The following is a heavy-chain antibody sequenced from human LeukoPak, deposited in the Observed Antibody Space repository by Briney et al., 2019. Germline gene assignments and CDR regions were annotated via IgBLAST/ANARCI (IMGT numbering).Heavy chain of an antibody. J-gene: IGHJ4*02. Sequence: PGRSLRLSCAASGFTFSRYGMHWVREAPGKGLEWVAVISSDGRNEYYADSVKGRFTISRDNSKNTLYLQMSSLRGEDTAVYYCAKDRTDYYFDYWGQGTLVTVSS. CDR2: ISSDGRNE. CDR3: AKDRTDYYFDY. V-gene: IGHV3-30*18. CDR1: GFTFSRYG.